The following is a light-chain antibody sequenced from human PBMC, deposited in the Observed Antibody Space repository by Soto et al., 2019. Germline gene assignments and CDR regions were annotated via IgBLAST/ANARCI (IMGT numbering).Light chain of an antibody. J-gene: IGKJ1*01. CDR3: QQYHTDWT. V-gene: IGKV1-5*01. CDR2: AAS. CDR1: ESIDNW. Sequence: SHITHSPSTLSSSVGDTVTITCRASESIDNWLAWYQQKPGKAPKLLIFAASTLVRGVPSRFSGRGSGTEFTLTISSLQADDYATFYCQQYHTDWTFGQGTKVDIK.